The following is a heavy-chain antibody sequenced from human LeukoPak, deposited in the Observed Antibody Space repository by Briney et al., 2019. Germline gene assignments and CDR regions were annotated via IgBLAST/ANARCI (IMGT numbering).Heavy chain of an antibody. CDR2: ISKSGSTI. Sequence: HGGSLRLPCAASGFTFSDHYMIWIRQAPGKGLEWVSYISKSGSTILYAESVEGRFTISRDNAKISLYLQMNSLRAEDTAVYDCARDGVVTWELTDYWGQGTLVTVSS. J-gene: IGHJ4*02. CDR1: GFTFSDHY. CDR3: ARDGVVTWELTDY. V-gene: IGHV3-11*04. D-gene: IGHD1-26*01.